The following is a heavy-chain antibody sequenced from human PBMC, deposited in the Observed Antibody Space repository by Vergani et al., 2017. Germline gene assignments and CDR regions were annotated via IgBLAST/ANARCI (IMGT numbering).Heavy chain of an antibody. J-gene: IGHJ4*02. V-gene: IGHV3-30*02. D-gene: IGHD3-16*01. CDR1: GFTLSNYD. CDR3: AKHFRGWGIDY. CDR2: IQFDGSNQ. Sequence: QVQLVESGGGVVQRGVSLRLSCATSGFTLSNYDMQWIRQVPGKGLEFVAFIQFDGSNQYYADSVKGRFTLSRDFSKNTLYLQMNSLRTDDTATYYCAKHFRGWGIDYWGQGTQVIVSS.